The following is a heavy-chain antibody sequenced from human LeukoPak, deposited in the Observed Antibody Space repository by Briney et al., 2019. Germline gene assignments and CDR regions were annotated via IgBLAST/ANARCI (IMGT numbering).Heavy chain of an antibody. J-gene: IGHJ4*02. CDR1: GGSFSGYY. CDR2: INHSGST. D-gene: IGHD3-10*01. V-gene: IGHV4-34*01. CDR3: ARFNAERRDYYGSGSYYTFDY. Sequence: KPSETLSLTCAVYGGSFSGYYWSWIRQPPGKGLEWIGEINHSGSTNYNPSLKSRVTISVDTSKNQFSLKLSSVTAADRAVYYCARFNAERRDYYGSGSYYTFDYWGQGTLVTVSS.